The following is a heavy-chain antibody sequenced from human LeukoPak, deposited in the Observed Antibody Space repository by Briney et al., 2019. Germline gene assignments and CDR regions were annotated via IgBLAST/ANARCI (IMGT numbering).Heavy chain of an antibody. V-gene: IGHV1-2*02. Sequence: GASVKVSCKASGYTFTGYYMHWVRQAPGQRLEWMGWINPNSGGTNYAQKFQGRVTMTRDTSISTAYMELSRLRSDDTAVYYCASGYYDILTGYYGYYYMDVWGKGTTVTVSS. CDR3: ASGYYDILTGYYGYYYMDV. CDR2: INPNSGGT. J-gene: IGHJ6*03. CDR1: GYTFTGYY. D-gene: IGHD3-9*01.